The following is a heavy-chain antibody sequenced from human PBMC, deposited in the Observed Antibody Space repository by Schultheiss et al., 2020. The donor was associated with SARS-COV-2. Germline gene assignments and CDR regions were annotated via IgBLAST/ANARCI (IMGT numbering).Heavy chain of an antibody. CDR1: GFTFSSYG. CDR3: AKDRAPYYSWNYMQQ. CDR2: ISYDGSNK. D-gene: IGHD1-26*01. Sequence: GGSLRLSCAASGFTFSSYGMHWVRQAPGKGLEWVAVISYDGSNKYYADSVKGRFTISRDNSKNTLYLQMNSLRAEDTALYFCAKDRAPYYSWNYMQQWGQGAQVTVSS. V-gene: IGHV3-30*18. J-gene: IGHJ4*02.